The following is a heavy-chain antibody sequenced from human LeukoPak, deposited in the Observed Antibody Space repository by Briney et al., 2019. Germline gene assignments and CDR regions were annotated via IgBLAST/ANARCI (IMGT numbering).Heavy chain of an antibody. CDR2: ISSSSSYI. CDR3: ARDYGYSGYGDY. Sequence: TPGGSLGLSCAASGFTFSSYSMNWVRQAPGKGLEWVSSISSSSSYIYYADSVKGRFTISRDNAKNSLYLQMNSLRAEDTAVYHCARDYGYSGYGDYWGQGTLVTVSS. CDR1: GFTFSSYS. D-gene: IGHD5-12*01. V-gene: IGHV3-21*01. J-gene: IGHJ4*02.